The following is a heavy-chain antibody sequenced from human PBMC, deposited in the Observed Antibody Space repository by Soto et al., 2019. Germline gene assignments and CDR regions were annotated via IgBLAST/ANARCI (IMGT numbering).Heavy chain of an antibody. CDR2: IKQDGSEK. J-gene: IGHJ6*02. CDR1: GFTFSSYW. CDR3: ARYGGVYYYYGRDV. V-gene: IGHV3-7*01. D-gene: IGHD3-10*01. Sequence: EVQLVESGGGLVQPGGSLRLSCAASGFTFSSYWMSWVRQAPGKGLEWVANIKQDGSEKYYVDSVKGRFTISRDNAKNSLYLQMNSLRAEDTAVYYCARYGGVYYYYGRDVWGQGTTVTVSS.